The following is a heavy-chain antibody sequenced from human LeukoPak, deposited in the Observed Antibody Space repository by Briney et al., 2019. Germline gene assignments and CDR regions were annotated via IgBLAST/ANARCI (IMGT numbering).Heavy chain of an antibody. J-gene: IGHJ6*02. V-gene: IGHV3-30*02. CDR2: IRYDGSNK. Sequence: GGSLRLSCAASGFTFSSYGMHWVRQAPGKGLEWVAFIRYDGSNKYYADSVKGRFTISRDNSKNTLYLQMNSLRAEDTAVYYCAKSLVVPAAMPLYYYYGMDVWGQGTTVTVSS. CDR3: AKSLVVPAAMPLYYYYGMDV. CDR1: GFTFSSYG. D-gene: IGHD2-2*01.